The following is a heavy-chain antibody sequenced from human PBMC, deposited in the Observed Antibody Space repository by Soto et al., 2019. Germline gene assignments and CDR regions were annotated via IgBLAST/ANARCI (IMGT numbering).Heavy chain of an antibody. CDR3: ATSDSEGDWFDP. V-gene: IGHV1-24*01. CDR2: FDPEDGET. D-gene: IGHD3-16*01. J-gene: IGHJ5*02. Sequence: ASVKVSCKVSGYTLTELSMHWVRQAPGKGLEWMGGFDPEDGETIYAQKFQGRVTMTEDTSTDTAYMELSSLRSEDTAVYYCATSDSEGDWFDPWGQGTLVTVSS. CDR1: GYTLTELS.